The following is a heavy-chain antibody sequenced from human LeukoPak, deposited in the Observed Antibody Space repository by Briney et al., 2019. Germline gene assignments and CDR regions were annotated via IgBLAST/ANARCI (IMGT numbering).Heavy chain of an antibody. D-gene: IGHD3-3*01. CDR3: ARNYDFWSGYFPFDY. Sequence: GGSLRLSCAASEFTFSIYAMIWVRQAPGKGLEWVSAISGSGGSTYYADSVKGRFTISRDNSNNTLYLQMNSLRAEDTAVYYCARNYDFWSGYFPFDYWGQGTLVT. CDR2: ISGSGGST. CDR1: EFTFSIYA. V-gene: IGHV3-23*01. J-gene: IGHJ4*02.